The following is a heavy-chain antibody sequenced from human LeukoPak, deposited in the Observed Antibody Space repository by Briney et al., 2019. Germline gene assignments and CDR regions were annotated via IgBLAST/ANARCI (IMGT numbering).Heavy chain of an antibody. CDR1: GGTFSSYA. CDR2: IIPIFGTA. Sequence: ASVKVSCKASGGTFSSYAISWVRQAPGQGLEWMGGIIPIFGTANYAQKFQGRVTITADESTSTAYMELSSLRSEDTAVYYCARGPWVVVTANYYYYGMDVWGQGTTVTVSS. J-gene: IGHJ6*02. D-gene: IGHD2-21*02. CDR3: ARGPWVVVTANYYYYGMDV. V-gene: IGHV1-69*01.